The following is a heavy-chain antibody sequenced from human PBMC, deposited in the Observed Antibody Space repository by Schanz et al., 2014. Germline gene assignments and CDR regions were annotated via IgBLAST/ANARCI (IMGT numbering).Heavy chain of an antibody. V-gene: IGHV3-11*05. CDR1: GFTFSAYY. D-gene: IGHD3-22*01. J-gene: IGHJ4*02. CDR2: VSSSRSYT. Sequence: QVQLVESGGGLVKPGGSLRLSCAASGFTFSAYYMRWIRQAPGKGLEWVSYVSSSRSYTHYADSVKGRFTISRDNAKNSLYLLMNILRAEDTAVYYGTRPPHDSSGYYPIDYWGQGTLVTVSS. CDR3: TRPPHDSSGYYPIDY.